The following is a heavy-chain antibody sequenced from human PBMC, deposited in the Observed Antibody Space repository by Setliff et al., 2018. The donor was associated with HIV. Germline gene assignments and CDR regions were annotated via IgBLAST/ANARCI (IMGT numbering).Heavy chain of an antibody. Sequence: PSETLSLTCTVSGASFTTHYWSLIRQPPGKGLEWIGCISTSGTTYYNPSLKSRVTISVDTSKNQFSLKLRSVTAADTAIYFCARPSAGGGYNYWYFGLWGRGTLVTVSS. J-gene: IGHJ2*01. CDR2: ISTSGTT. CDR3: ARPSAGGGYNYWYFGL. CDR1: GASFTTHY. D-gene: IGHD5-12*01. V-gene: IGHV4-4*08.